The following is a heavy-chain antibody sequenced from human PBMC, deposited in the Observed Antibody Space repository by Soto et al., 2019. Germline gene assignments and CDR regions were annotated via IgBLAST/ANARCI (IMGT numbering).Heavy chain of an antibody. V-gene: IGHV3-30*18. Sequence: QVQLVESGGGVVQPGRSLRLSCAASGFTFSSYGMHWVRQAPGKGLECVAVISYDGSNKYYADSVKGRFTISRDNSKNTLYLQMNSLRAEDTAVYYCAKDGSLRSYYYYYGMDVWGQGTTVTVSS. D-gene: IGHD5-12*01. CDR3: AKDGSLRSYYYYYGMDV. J-gene: IGHJ6*02. CDR2: ISYDGSNK. CDR1: GFTFSSYG.